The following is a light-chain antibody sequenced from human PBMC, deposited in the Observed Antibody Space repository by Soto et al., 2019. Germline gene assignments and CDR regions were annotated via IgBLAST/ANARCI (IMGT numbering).Light chain of an antibody. J-gene: IGKJ5*01. V-gene: IGKV3D-20*02. CDR1: QSVSSSY. CDR2: GAS. CDR3: QQSYNWPPIT. Sequence: EIVLAKSPGTLSLSPVERSNISCMASQSVSSSYLAWYQPKPGQAPRLLIYGASSRATGIPDRFSGSGSGTEFTLTIRSLEPEDLAVYYCQQSYNWPPITGGQGTRREIK.